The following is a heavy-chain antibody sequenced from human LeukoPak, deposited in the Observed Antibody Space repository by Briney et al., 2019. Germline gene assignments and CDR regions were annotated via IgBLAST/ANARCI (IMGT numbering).Heavy chain of an antibody. D-gene: IGHD3-22*01. Sequence: EGSPRLSCAASGFTFSSYAMHWVRQAPGKGLEWVAVISYDGSNKYYADSVKGRFTISRDNSKNTLYLQMNSLRAEDTAVYYCARDRSGYYFDYWGQGTLVTVSS. CDR3: ARDRSGYYFDY. V-gene: IGHV3-30-3*01. CDR2: ISYDGSNK. CDR1: GFTFSSYA. J-gene: IGHJ4*02.